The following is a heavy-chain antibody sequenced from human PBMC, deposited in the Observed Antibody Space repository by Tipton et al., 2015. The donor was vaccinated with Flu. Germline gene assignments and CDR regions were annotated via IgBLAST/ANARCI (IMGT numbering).Heavy chain of an antibody. CDR2: IYKTGIT. D-gene: IGHD2-2*01. CDR1: GASISSTTYY. Sequence: LRLSCDVSGASISSTTYYWGWIRQPPGKGLEWIGSIYKTGITDYNPSLKSRVTLSLDTSKNQFSLKVRSVNAADTAVYYCAPSTRYWTGGHFFGWWGRGTQVTVS. V-gene: IGHV4-39*07. J-gene: IGHJ4*02. CDR3: APSTRYWTGGHFFGW.